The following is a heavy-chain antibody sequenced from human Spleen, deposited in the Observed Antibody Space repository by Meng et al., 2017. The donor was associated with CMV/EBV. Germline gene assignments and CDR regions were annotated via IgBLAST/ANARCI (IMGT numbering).Heavy chain of an antibody. J-gene: IGHJ4*02. V-gene: IGHV3-7*01. CDR2: IKQDGSEK. CDR1: GFTFSSYW. Sequence: GESLKISCAASGFTFSSYWMSWVRQAPGKGLEWVANIKQDGSEKYYVDSVKGRFTISRDNAKNSLYLQMNSLRAEGTAVYYCATDQNPHWGQGTLVTVSS. CDR3: ATDQNPH.